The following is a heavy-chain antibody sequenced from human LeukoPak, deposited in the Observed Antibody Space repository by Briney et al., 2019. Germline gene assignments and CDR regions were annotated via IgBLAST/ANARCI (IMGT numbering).Heavy chain of an antibody. J-gene: IGHJ4*02. CDR3: ARPLRTRTTEGFDY. D-gene: IGHD1-14*01. V-gene: IGHV4-59*01. CDR2: IYYSGNT. Sequence: SETLSLTCTVSGGSISSYHWSWIRQPPGKGLEWIGYIYYSGNTNYNPSLKSRVTISIDTSKNQFSLKLSSLTAADTAVYYCARPLRTRTTEGFDYWGQGTLVTVSS. CDR1: GGSISSYH.